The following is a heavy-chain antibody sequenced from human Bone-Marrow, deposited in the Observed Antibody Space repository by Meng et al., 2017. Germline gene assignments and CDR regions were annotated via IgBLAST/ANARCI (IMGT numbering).Heavy chain of an antibody. J-gene: IGHJ6*02. CDR2: ISYDGSNK. Sequence: LSLTCAASGFTFSSYGMHWVRQAPGKGLEWVAVISYDGSNKYYADSVKGRFTISRDNSKNTLYLQMNSLRAEDTAVYYCARAGYSSGWFAVRTAYYYGMDVWGQGTTVTVSS. CDR1: GFTFSSYG. V-gene: IGHV3-30*19. D-gene: IGHD6-19*01. CDR3: ARAGYSSGWFAVRTAYYYGMDV.